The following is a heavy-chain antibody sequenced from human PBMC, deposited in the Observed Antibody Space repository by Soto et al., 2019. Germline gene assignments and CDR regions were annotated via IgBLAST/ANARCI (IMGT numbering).Heavy chain of an antibody. J-gene: IGHJ4*02. CDR2: IYWDDDK. Sequence: QITLKESGPTLVKPTQTLTLTCTFSGFPLSATGVGVGWVRQPPGKALEWLGIIYWDDDKRFSPSLTSRLTLTKDSSKNQVVLTMTNMDPVDTATYYCAQRQSSGLNYLDYWGQGTLVNVSS. CDR1: GFPLSATGVG. CDR3: AQRQSSGLNYLDY. V-gene: IGHV2-5*02. D-gene: IGHD6-19*01.